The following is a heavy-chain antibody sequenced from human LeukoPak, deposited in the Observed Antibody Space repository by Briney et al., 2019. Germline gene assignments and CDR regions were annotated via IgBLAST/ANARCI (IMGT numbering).Heavy chain of an antibody. CDR2: IIPIFGTA. CDR1: GGTFSSYA. V-gene: IGHV1-69*01. Sequence: SSVKVSCKASGGTFSSYAISWVRQAPGQGLGWMGGIIPIFGTANYAQKFQGRVTITADESTSTAYMELSSLRSQDTAVYYCARYDFWSGFGWFDPWGQGTLVTVSS. J-gene: IGHJ5*02. CDR3: ARYDFWSGFGWFDP. D-gene: IGHD3-3*01.